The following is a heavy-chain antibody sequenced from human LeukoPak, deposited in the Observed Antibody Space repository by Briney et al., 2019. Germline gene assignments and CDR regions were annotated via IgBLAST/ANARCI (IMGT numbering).Heavy chain of an antibody. D-gene: IGHD3-22*01. V-gene: IGHV3-7*04. CDR2: IKQDGSEE. CDR3: ARDEHQYYHASSGRFDY. J-gene: IGHJ4*02. Sequence: PGGSLRLSCAASGFTLSYYWMGWVRQAPGKGLEWVANIKQDGSEEYYVDSVKGRFTISRDNAKNSLYLQMNSLRAEDTAVYYCARDEHQYYHASSGRFDYWGQGILVTVSS. CDR1: GFTLSYYW.